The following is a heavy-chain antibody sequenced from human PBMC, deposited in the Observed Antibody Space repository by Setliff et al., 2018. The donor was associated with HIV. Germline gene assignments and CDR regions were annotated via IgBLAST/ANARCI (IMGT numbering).Heavy chain of an antibody. V-gene: IGHV1-18*01. J-gene: IGHJ4*02. CDR3: ARDPRYSSVWFRNGGVDY. Sequence: ASVKVSCKTSGYMFSSYGNSWVRQAPGQGLEWMGWVSNKGDTNYVKKLQDRLTITTDTSTSPAYLELRDLGSEDTAVYYCARDPRYSSVWFRNGGVDYWGQGTLVTVSS. D-gene: IGHD6-19*01. CDR2: VSNKGDT. CDR1: GYMFSSYG.